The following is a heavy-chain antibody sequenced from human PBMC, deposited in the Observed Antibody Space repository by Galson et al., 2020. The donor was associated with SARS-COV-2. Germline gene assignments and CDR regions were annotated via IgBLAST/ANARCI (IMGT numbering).Heavy chain of an antibody. Sequence: ASVKVSCKVSGYTLTELSMHWVRQAPGKGLEWMGGFDPEDGETIYAQQFQGRVTMTEDTSTDTAYMELSSLRSEDTAVYYCATGPVVPAAILGWFDPWGQGTLVTVSS. J-gene: IGHJ5*02. CDR3: ATGPVVPAAILGWFDP. D-gene: IGHD2-2*02. CDR2: FDPEDGET. CDR1: GYTLTELS. V-gene: IGHV1-24*01.